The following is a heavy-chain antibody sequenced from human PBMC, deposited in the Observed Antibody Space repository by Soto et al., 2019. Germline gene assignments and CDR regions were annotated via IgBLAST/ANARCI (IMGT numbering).Heavy chain of an antibody. CDR3: ARDQSVRGVTRLGYYYYGMDV. CDR2: IYSGGST. Sequence: EVQLVESGGGLIQPGGSLRLSCAASGFTVSSNYMSWVRQAPGKGLEWVSVIYSGGSTYYADSVKGRFTISRDNSKNTLYLQMNSLRAEDTAVYYCARDQSVRGVTRLGYYYYGMDVWGQGTTVTVSS. J-gene: IGHJ6*02. D-gene: IGHD3-10*01. V-gene: IGHV3-53*01. CDR1: GFTVSSNY.